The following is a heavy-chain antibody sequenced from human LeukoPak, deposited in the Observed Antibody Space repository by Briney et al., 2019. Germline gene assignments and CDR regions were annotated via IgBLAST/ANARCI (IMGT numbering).Heavy chain of an antibody. CDR2: INSDGSST. V-gene: IGHV3-74*01. CDR3: ARHPTLYPD. J-gene: IGHJ4*02. CDR1: GFTFSSYW. D-gene: IGHD2-8*01. Sequence: GGSLRLSCAASGFTFSSYWMHWVRQAPGKGLVWVSRINSDGSSTSYADSVKGRFTISGDNANNTLYLQMNSLRAKDTAVYYCARHPTLYPDWGQGTLVTVSS.